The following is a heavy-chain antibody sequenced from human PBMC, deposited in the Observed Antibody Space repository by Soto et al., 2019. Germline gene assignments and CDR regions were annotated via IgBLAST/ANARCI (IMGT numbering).Heavy chain of an antibody. V-gene: IGHV1-18*01. CDR2: ISGYNGDT. CDR3: AKNGHPPYYYYGMDV. D-gene: IGHD2-8*01. J-gene: IGHJ6*02. CDR1: GYTFTAYD. Sequence: ASVKVSCKTSGYTFTAYDIYWVRQAPGQGLEWMGWISGYNGDTNNAQKFQDRVTMTIDRSTTTAYLELRSLTSDDTAVYYCAKNGHPPYYYYGMDVWGQGTTVTVSS.